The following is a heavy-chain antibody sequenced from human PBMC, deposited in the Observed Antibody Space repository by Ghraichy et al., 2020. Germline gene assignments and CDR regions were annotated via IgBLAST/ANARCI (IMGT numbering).Heavy chain of an antibody. V-gene: IGHV1-24*01. Sequence: ASVKVSCKVSGYTLTELSMHWVRQAPGKGLEWMGGFDPEDGETIYAQKFQGRVTMTEDTSTDTAYMELSSLRSEDTAVYYCATQLFNYYDWYFDLWGRGTLVTVSS. CDR3: ATQLFNYYDWYFDL. J-gene: IGHJ2*01. CDR1: GYTLTELS. D-gene: IGHD3-22*01. CDR2: FDPEDGET.